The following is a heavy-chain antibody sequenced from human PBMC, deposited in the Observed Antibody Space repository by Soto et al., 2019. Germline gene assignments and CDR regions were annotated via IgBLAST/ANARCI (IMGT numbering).Heavy chain of an antibody. CDR1: GFTFSTYA. V-gene: IGHV3-23*01. J-gene: IGHJ4*02. CDR2: ISGSGSSR. D-gene: IGHD3-10*01. Sequence: PGGSLRLSCPASGFTFSTYAMSWVRQAPGKGLEWVSAISGSGSSRYYADSAKGRFTISRDNSKNTLFLQLNSLRAEDTAVYYCAKELLRLGESPERYFDYWGQGTLVTVS. CDR3: AKELLRLGESPERYFDY.